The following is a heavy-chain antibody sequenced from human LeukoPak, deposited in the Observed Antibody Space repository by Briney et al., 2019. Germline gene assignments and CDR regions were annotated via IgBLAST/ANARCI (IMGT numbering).Heavy chain of an antibody. D-gene: IGHD6-19*01. Sequence: SQTLSLTCVVSGDSVSSKNGAWNWIRQSPSRGLEWLGRTYYRSKWYKDYAESMEGRMTISQDTSKNQYSLHLNSVTPDDTAVNYCARDFGTTGWHTFDYWGQGTLVTVSS. V-gene: IGHV6-1*01. J-gene: IGHJ4*02. CDR3: ARDFGTTGWHTFDY. CDR2: TYYRSKWYK. CDR1: GDSVSSKNGA.